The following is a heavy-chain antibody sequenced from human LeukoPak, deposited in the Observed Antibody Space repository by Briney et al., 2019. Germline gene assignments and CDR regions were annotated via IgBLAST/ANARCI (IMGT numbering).Heavy chain of an antibody. J-gene: IGHJ4*02. CDR2: ISSSGGST. CDR1: GFTFSNAW. CDR3: AKVAAAVKLYYFDY. V-gene: IGHV3-23*01. Sequence: GGSLRLSCAASGFTFSNAWMSWVRQAPGKGLEWVSAISSSGGSTFYADSVKGRFTISRDNSKNTLYLQMNSLRAEDTAVYYCAKVAAAVKLYYFDYWGQGTLVTVSS. D-gene: IGHD6-13*01.